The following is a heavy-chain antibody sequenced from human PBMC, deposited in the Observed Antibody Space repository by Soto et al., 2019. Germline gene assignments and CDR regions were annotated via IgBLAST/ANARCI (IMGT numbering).Heavy chain of an antibody. CDR2: IYYSGST. D-gene: IGHD3-10*01. CDR1: GGSISSYY. J-gene: IGHJ3*02. CDR3: ARRYGGAFDI. Sequence: QVQLQESGPGLVKPSETLSLTCTVSGGSISSYYWSWIRQPPGKGLEWIGYIYYSGSTNYNPSLKSRVTISVDTSKNQFSLKLSSVTAADTAVYYCARRYGGAFDIWGKGTMVTVSS. V-gene: IGHV4-59*08.